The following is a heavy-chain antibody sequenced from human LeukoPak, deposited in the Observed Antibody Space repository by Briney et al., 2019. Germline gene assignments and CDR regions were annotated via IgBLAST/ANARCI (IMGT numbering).Heavy chain of an antibody. CDR2: INHSGST. V-gene: IGHV4-34*01. J-gene: IGHJ4*02. CDR3: ARVSYGYGYYFDY. D-gene: IGHD5-18*01. Sequence: PSETLSLTCAVYGGSFSGYYWSWIRQPPGKGLEWIGEINHSGSTNYNPSLKSRVTISVGTSKNQFSLKLSSVTAADTAVYYCARVSYGYGYYFDYWGQGTLVTVSS. CDR1: GGSFSGYY.